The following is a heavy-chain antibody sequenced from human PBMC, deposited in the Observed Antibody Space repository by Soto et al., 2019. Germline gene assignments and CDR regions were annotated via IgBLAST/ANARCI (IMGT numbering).Heavy chain of an antibody. V-gene: IGHV1-3*01. CDR2: INAGNWNT. CDR3: ARSGGLDRDFNY. Sequence: GASVKVSCKASGYTFSNFAMHWVRQAPGQRLEWMGWINAGNWNTKYSQKFQDRVTITADESTSTAYMQLSSLRSGDTAVYYCARSGGLDRDFNYWGQGSLVTVSS. CDR1: GYTFSNFA. J-gene: IGHJ4*02. D-gene: IGHD2-15*01.